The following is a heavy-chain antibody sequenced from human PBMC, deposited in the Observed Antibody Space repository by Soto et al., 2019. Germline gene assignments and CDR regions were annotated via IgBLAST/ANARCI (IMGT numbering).Heavy chain of an antibody. D-gene: IGHD6-19*01. CDR3: AREGSSGWYFDY. CDR1: GGSISSYY. Sequence: SETLSLTCTVSGGSISSYYWSWIWQPPGKGLEWIGYIYYSGSTNYNPSLKSRVTISVDTSKNQFSLKLSSVTAADTAVYYCAREGSSGWYFDYWGQGTLVTVS. CDR2: IYYSGST. V-gene: IGHV4-59*01. J-gene: IGHJ4*02.